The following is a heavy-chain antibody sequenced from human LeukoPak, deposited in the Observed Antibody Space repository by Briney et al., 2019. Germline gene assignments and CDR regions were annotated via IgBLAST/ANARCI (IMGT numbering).Heavy chain of an antibody. CDR1: GFTFSSYA. J-gene: IGHJ4*02. CDR2: ISGSGGGT. Sequence: GGSLRLSCAASGFTFSSYAMTWVRQAPGKGLEWVSGISGSGGGTYYADSVKGRFTISRDSPKNTLYLQMNSLRAEDTAVYYCAKWGHDILTGYYFDYWGQGTLVTVSS. CDR3: AKWGHDILTGYYFDY. V-gene: IGHV3-23*01. D-gene: IGHD3-9*01.